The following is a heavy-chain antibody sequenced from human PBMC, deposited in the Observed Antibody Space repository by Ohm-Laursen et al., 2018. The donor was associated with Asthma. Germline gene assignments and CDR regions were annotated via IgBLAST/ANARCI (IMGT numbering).Heavy chain of an antibody. V-gene: IGHV1-69*13. CDR3: ARDSSRPTAKIGGTIWFDP. CDR2: IIPIFGTA. J-gene: IGHJ5*02. Sequence: SVKVSCKASGYTFTTYAISWVRQAPGQGLEWMGGIIPIFGTANYAQKFQGRVTITADESTSTAYMELSSLRSEDTAVYYCARDSSRPTAKIGGTIWFDPWGQGTLVTVSS. D-gene: IGHD1-1*01. CDR1: GYTFTTYA.